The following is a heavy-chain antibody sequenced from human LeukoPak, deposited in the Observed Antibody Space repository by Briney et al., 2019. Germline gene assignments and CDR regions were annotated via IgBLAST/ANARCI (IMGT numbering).Heavy chain of an antibody. V-gene: IGHV3-23*01. CDR3: AKFSRPFDY. CDR2: ISGSGGST. Sequence: PGGSLRLSCAASGFTFSRHAMSWVRQAPGKGLEWVSAISGSGGSTYYADSVKGRFTISRDNSKNTLYLQKNSLRAEDTAVYYCAKFSRPFDYWGQGTLVTVSS. J-gene: IGHJ4*02. CDR1: GFTFSRHA.